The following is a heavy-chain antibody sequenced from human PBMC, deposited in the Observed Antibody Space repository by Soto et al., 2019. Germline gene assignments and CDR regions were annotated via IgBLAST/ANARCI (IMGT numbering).Heavy chain of an antibody. CDR1: GGSISSGGYY. CDR2: IYYSGST. CDR3: ARGSTYYYDSSGYYYRTDAFDI. Sequence: QVQLQESGPGLVKPSQTLSLTCTVSGGSISSGGYYWSWIRQHPGKGLEWIGYIYYSGSTYYNPSLTSRVTISVDTSKNQFSLKLSSVTAADTAVYYCARGSTYYYDSSGYYYRTDAFDIWGQGTMVTVSS. J-gene: IGHJ3*02. V-gene: IGHV4-31*03. D-gene: IGHD3-22*01.